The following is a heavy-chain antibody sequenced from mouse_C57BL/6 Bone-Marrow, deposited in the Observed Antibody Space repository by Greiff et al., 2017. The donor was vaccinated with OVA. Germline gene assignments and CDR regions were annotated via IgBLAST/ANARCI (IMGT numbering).Heavy chain of an antibody. D-gene: IGHD2-1*01. CDR2: ISYDGSN. CDR3: ARVSCNYLIAY. V-gene: IGHV3-6*01. CDR1: GYSITSGYY. J-gene: IGHJ3*01. Sequence: EVKLIESGPGLVKPSQSLSLTCSVTGYSITSGYYWNWIRQFPGNKPEWMGYISYDGSNNYNPSLKNRISITRDTSKNQVFLKLNAVTTEDTATYYCARVSCNYLIAYWGQGTLVTVSA.